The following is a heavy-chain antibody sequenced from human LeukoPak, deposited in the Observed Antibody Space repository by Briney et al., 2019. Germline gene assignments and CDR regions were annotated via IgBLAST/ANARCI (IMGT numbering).Heavy chain of an antibody. V-gene: IGHV1-2*02. CDR2: INPNSGGT. CDR3: ARGRCSSRSCYLFDY. CDR1: GYTFTGYY. Sequence: ASVKVSCKASGYTFTGYYMHWVRQAPGQGLEWMGWINPNSGGTSYAQKFQGRVTTTRDTSISTAYMELSRLRSDDTAVYYCARGRCSSRSCYLFDYWGQGTLVTVSS. D-gene: IGHD2-2*01. J-gene: IGHJ4*02.